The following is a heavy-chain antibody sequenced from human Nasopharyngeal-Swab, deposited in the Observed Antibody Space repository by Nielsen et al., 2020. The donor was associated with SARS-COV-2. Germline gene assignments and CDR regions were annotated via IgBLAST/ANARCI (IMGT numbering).Heavy chain of an antibody. Sequence: WVRQAPGQGLEWMGGIIPSSGTANYAQKFQGRVTITADESSSIVYMEVSGLRSEDSAVYYCAREEGYSSDWYFRYWGQGTRVTVSS. CDR3: AREEGYSSDWYFRY. CDR2: IIPSSGTA. V-gene: IGHV1-69*01. J-gene: IGHJ4*02. D-gene: IGHD6-13*01.